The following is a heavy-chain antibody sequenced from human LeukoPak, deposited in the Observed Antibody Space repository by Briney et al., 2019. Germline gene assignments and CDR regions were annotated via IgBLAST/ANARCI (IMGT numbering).Heavy chain of an antibody. CDR1: GGSISSYY. D-gene: IGHD6-13*01. CDR3: ARDLGVAAATDNWYFDL. V-gene: IGHV4-59*01. CDR2: IYYSGST. Sequence: SETLSPTCTVSGGSISSYYWSWTRQPPGKGLEWIGYIYYSGSTNYNPSLKSRVTISVDTSKNQFSLKLSSVTAADTAVYYCARDLGVAAATDNWYFDLWGRGTLVTVSS. J-gene: IGHJ2*01.